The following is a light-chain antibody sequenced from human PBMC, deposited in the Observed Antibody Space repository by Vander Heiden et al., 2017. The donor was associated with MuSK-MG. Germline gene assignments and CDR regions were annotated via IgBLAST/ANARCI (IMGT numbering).Light chain of an antibody. CDR3: QQYDVSPYA. Sequence: EIMLTQSPGTLSLSPGERATLSCRASQSVSSSYLAWYQHKPGQAPRLLIYRGSSRATGIPNRFSASGSGTDFTLTISRLEPEDFAVYYCQQYDVSPYAFGQGTKLEIK. J-gene: IGKJ2*01. CDR2: RGS. CDR1: QSVSSSY. V-gene: IGKV3-20*01.